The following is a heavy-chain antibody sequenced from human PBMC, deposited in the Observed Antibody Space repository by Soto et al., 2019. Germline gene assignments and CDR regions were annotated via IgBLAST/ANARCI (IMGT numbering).Heavy chain of an antibody. Sequence: SETLSLTCTVSGGSISSYYWSWIRQPPGKGLEWIGYIYYSGSTNYNPSLKSRVTISVDTSKNQFSLKMSSVTAADTAVYYCARGDSADGCSFFDSWGQGALVTVSS. CDR1: GGSISSYY. D-gene: IGHD6-13*01. V-gene: IGHV4-59*01. J-gene: IGHJ4*02. CDR3: ARGDSADGCSFFDS. CDR2: IYYSGST.